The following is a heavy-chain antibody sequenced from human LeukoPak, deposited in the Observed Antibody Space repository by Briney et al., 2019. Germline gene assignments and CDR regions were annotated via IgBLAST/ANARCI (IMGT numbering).Heavy chain of an antibody. Sequence: GGSLRLSCAASGFTFSSYAMSWVRQAPGKGLEWVSSISGSGAGTKYADSVKGRFNISRDNPKNTLYLQMNSLRAEDTAVYYCANSNWFDPWGQGTLVTVSS. CDR1: GFTFSSYA. J-gene: IGHJ5*02. CDR3: ANSNWFDP. CDR2: ISGSGAGT. V-gene: IGHV3-23*01.